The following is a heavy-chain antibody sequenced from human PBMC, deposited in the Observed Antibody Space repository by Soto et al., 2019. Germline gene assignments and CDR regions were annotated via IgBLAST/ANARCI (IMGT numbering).Heavy chain of an antibody. CDR3: ARVAYTSRATHWFDC. D-gene: IGHD3-16*01. V-gene: IGHV1-69*13. CDR2: IIPIFGTT. J-gene: IGHJ5*01. Sequence: SVKVSCKASGGTFTNYAVSWVRQAPGQGLEWMGDIIPIFGTTNYAQKFQGRVTIAADESTSTGYMELTNLRSEDTALYDCARVAYTSRATHWFDCWGQGTLVTVSS. CDR1: GGTFTNYA.